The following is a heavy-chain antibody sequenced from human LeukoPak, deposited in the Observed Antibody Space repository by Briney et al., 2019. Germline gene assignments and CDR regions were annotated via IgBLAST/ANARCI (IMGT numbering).Heavy chain of an antibody. V-gene: IGHV3-23*01. CDR3: TTDLPDY. J-gene: IGHJ4*02. CDR1: GFTFSSYT. Sequence: GGSLRLSCAASGFTFSSYTMSWVRQAPGKGLEWVSAIGDSGDSTYSADSVKGRFTISRDNSKNILYLQMNSLKTEDTAVYYCTTDLPDYWGQGTLVTVSS. CDR2: IGDSGDST.